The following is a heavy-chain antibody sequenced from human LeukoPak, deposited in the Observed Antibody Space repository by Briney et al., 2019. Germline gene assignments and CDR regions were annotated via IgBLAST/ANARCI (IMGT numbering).Heavy chain of an antibody. CDR1: GYTSTNYG. V-gene: IGHV1-3*01. CDR3: ARGRAAAGSWDYYYGMDV. J-gene: IGHJ6*02. Sequence: ASVKVSCKASGYTSTNYGISWVRQAPGQRLEWMGWINAGNGNTKYSQKFQGRVTITRDTSASTAYMELSSLRSEDTAVYYCARGRAAAGSWDYYYGMDVWGQGTTVTVSS. D-gene: IGHD6-13*01. CDR2: INAGNGNT.